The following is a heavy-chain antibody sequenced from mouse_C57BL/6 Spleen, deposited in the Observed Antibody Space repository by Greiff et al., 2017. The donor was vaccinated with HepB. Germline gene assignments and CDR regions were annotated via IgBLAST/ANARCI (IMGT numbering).Heavy chain of an antibody. CDR2: ISSGSSTI. Sequence: EVKVVESGGGLVKPGGSLKLSCAASGFTFSDYGMHWVRQAPEKGLEWVAYISSGSSTIYYADTVKGRYTISRDNAKNTLVLQMTSLRSEDTAMYYCARRFAYWGQGTLVTVSA. J-gene: IGHJ3*01. CDR1: GFTFSDYG. V-gene: IGHV5-17*01. CDR3: ARRFAY.